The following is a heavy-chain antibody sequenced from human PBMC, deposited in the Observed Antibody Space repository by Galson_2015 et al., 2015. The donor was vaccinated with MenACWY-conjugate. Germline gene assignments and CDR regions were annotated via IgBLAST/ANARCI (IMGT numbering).Heavy chain of an antibody. D-gene: IGHD7-27*01. CDR3: ARGGANWGTQKFDL. Sequence: SLRLSCAASGFTFSTYDFHWVRQATGKGLEWVSAIGTGYDTYYVGSVKGRFTFSRENAGNSLYLQMNSLTVGDTAVYYCARGGANWGTQKFDLWGRGTLVTVSS. CDR1: GFTFSTYD. CDR2: IGTGYDT. J-gene: IGHJ2*01. V-gene: IGHV3-13*01.